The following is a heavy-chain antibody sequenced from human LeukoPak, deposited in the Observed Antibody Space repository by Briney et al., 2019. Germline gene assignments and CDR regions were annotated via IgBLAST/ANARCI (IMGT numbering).Heavy chain of an antibody. CDR3: ARGLGVVTAQSEQPKPRYFDL. D-gene: IGHD2-21*02. CDR1: GYTFISYG. CDR2: ISGYNGNT. Sequence: ASVKVSCKASGYTFISYGISWVRQAPGQGLEWMGWISGYNGNTNYAQNLQGRVTMTTDTSTSTAYMELRSLRSDDTAVYYCARGLGVVTAQSEQPKPRYFDLWGRGTQVSVSS. J-gene: IGHJ2*01. V-gene: IGHV1-18*01.